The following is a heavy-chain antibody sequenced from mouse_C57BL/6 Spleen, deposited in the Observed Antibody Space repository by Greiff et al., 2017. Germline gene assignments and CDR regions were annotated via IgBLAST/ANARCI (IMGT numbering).Heavy chain of an antibody. Sequence: QVQLKQPGTELVKPGASVKLSCKASGYTFTSYWMHWVKQRPGQGLEWIGNINPSNGGTNYNEKFKSKATLTVDKSSSTAYMQLSSLTSEDSAVYYCASPAQATTWFAYWGQGTLVTVSA. CDR2: INPSNGGT. V-gene: IGHV1-53*01. D-gene: IGHD3-2*02. J-gene: IGHJ3*01. CDR3: ASPAQATTWFAY. CDR1: GYTFTSYW.